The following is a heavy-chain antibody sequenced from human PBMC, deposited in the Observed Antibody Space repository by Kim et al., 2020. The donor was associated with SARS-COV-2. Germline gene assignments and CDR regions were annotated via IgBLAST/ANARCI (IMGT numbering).Heavy chain of an antibody. CDR3: ARTQLGGAPEESEGFDP. CDR2: ISSSSSYT. CDR1: GFTFSDYY. D-gene: IGHD7-27*01. V-gene: IGHV3-11*06. Sequence: GGSLRLSCAASGFTFSDYYMSWIRQAPGKGLEWVSYISSSSSYTNYADSVKGRFTISRDNAKNSLYLQMNSLRAEDTAVYYCARTQLGGAPEESEGFDPWGQGTLVTVSS. J-gene: IGHJ5*02.